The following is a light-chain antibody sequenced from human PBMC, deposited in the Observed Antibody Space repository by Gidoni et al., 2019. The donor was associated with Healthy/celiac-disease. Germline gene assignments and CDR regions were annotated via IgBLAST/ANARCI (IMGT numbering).Light chain of an antibody. Sequence: DLVMSQSPLSLPVTPGEPASISCRSSQSLLHSNGYNYLDWYLQKPGQSPQLLIYLGSNRASGVPDRFSGSGSGTEFTLKISRVEAEDVGVYYCMQALQTPQVTFGQGTRLEIK. CDR2: LGS. J-gene: IGKJ5*01. CDR1: QSLLHSNGYNY. V-gene: IGKV2-28*01. CDR3: MQALQTPQVT.